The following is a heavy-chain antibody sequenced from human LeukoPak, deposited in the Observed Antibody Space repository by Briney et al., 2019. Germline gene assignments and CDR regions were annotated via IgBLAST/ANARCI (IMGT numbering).Heavy chain of an antibody. J-gene: IGHJ4*02. CDR1: GFTVRTYS. V-gene: IGHV3-23*01. D-gene: IGHD2/OR15-2a*01. Sequence: GRCLRLSCTASGFTVRTYSTSWVRQAPGGGLEWVSGISGSGSTTLNAGSAKGRFAISRDNSKSTVFLHMNSLRVEDTAIYYCARRDVSDSSTYSPLFACRGQGTLVTVSS. CDR3: ARRDVSDSSTYSPLFAC. CDR2: ISGSGSTT.